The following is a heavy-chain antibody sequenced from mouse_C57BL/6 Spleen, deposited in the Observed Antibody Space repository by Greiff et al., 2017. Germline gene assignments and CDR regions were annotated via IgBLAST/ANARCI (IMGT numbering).Heavy chain of an antibody. CDR2: INPYNGDT. J-gene: IGHJ4*01. CDR3: ARSGYYGNYYAMDY. CDR1: GYSFTGYF. D-gene: IGHD1-2*01. V-gene: IGHV1-20*01. Sequence: VQLQQSGPELVKPGDSVKISCKASGYSFTGYFMNWVMQSHGKSLEWIGRINPYNGDTFYNQKFKGKATLTVDKSSSTAHMELRSLTSEDSAVYYCARSGYYGNYYAMDYWGQGPSVPVSS.